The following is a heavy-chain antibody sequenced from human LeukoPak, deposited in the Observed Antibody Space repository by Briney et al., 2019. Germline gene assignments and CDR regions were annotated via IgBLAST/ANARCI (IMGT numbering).Heavy chain of an antibody. Sequence: SETLSLACTVSDGSIRNYHWSWIRQPAGKGLEYIGRIHTDGRTNYNASLQSRVTMSVDTSKNQISLKLSSMTAADTAVYYCVRDRGLANWGSAVDYWGQGTLVTVSS. V-gene: IGHV4-4*07. CDR2: IHTDGRT. CDR1: DGSIRNYH. J-gene: IGHJ4*02. D-gene: IGHD7-27*01. CDR3: VRDRGLANWGSAVDY.